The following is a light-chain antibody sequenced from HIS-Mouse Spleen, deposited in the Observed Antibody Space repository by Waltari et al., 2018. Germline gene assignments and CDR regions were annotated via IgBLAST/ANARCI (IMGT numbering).Light chain of an antibody. CDR3: QQYDNLHRLT. CDR2: DAS. V-gene: IGKV1-33*01. Sequence: IHMTQSPSSLSASVGDRVTLPCQASQDISNYLNWYQQKPGKAPKLLIYDASNLETGVPSRFSGSGSGTDFTFTISSLQPEDIATYYCQQYDNLHRLTFGPGTKVDIK. CDR1: QDISNY. J-gene: IGKJ3*01.